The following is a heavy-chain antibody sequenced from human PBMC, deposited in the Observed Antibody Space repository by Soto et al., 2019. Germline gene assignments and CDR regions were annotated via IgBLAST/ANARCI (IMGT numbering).Heavy chain of an antibody. V-gene: IGHV3-23*01. D-gene: IGHD2-2*01. CDR2: ISGSGGST. Sequence: GSLRLSCAASGFTFSSYAMSWVRQAPGKGLEWVSAISGSGGSTYYADSVKGRFTISRDNSKNTLYLQMNSLRAEDTAVYYCARSEDKLLWNYWGQGTLVTVSS. CDR1: GFTFSSYA. J-gene: IGHJ4*02. CDR3: ARSEDKLLWNY.